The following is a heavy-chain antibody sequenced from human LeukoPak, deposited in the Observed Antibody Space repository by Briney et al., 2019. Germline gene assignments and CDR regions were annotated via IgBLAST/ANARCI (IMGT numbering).Heavy chain of an antibody. CDR1: GFTVSSNY. CDR2: IYSGGSST. V-gene: IGHV3-66*04. D-gene: IGHD3-22*01. CDR3: AKRGVVIRVILVGFHKEAYYFDS. Sequence: GGSLRLSCAASGFTVSSNYLSWVRQAPGKGLEWVSVIYSGGSSTSYADSVKGRFTISRDNSKNTLYLQMNSLRAEDTAVYFCAKRGVVIRVILVGFHKEAYYFDSWGQGALVTVSS. J-gene: IGHJ4*02.